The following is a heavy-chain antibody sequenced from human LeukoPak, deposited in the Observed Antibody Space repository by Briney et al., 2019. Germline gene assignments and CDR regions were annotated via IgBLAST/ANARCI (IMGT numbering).Heavy chain of an antibody. CDR3: ARVRIAAAGTPYYMDV. J-gene: IGHJ6*03. Sequence: GGSLRLSCAASGFTFSSYAMHWVRQAPGKGLERVAVISYDGSNKYYADSVKGRFTISRDNSKNTLYLQMNSLRAEDTAVYYCARVRIAAAGTPYYMDVWGKGTTVTVSS. CDR1: GFTFSSYA. CDR2: ISYDGSNK. V-gene: IGHV3-30*01. D-gene: IGHD6-13*01.